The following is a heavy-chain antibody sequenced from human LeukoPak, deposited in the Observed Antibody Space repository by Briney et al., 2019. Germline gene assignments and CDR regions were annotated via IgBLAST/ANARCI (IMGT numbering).Heavy chain of an antibody. Sequence: GRSLRLSCAASGFTFSSYAMSWVRQAPGKGLGWVSAISGSGGSTYYADSVKGRFTTSRDNSKNTLYLQMNRLRAEDTAVYNCAKDGDTAIFFYYFDYWGQGTLVTVSS. V-gene: IGHV3-23*01. CDR2: ISGSGGST. CDR1: GFTFSSYA. J-gene: IGHJ4*02. D-gene: IGHD5-18*01. CDR3: AKDGDTAIFFYYFDY.